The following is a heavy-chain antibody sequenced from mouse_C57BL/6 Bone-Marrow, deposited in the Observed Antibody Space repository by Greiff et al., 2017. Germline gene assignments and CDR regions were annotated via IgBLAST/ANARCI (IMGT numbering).Heavy chain of an antibody. J-gene: IGHJ2*01. V-gene: IGHV7-3*01. D-gene: IGHD2-4*01. CDR3: ERYDYDGGDD. CDR1: GFTFTDYY. Sequence: EVKVVESGGGLVPPGGSLSLSCAASGFTFTDYYMSWVRQPPGKALEWLGFIRNKANGYTTEYSAYVKGRFTISRDNSQSILYLQMYALRAEDSATDYCERYDYDGGDDWGKGTTLTVSS. CDR2: IRNKANGYTT.